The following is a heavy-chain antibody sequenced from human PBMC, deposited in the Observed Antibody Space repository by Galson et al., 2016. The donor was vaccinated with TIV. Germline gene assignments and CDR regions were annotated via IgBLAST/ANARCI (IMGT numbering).Heavy chain of an antibody. Sequence: SLRLSCAASGFTFNNHAMSWVRQAPGKGLEWVSGISGSGGVTYFADSVKGRFTISRDNSKNTLYLQLNSLRAEDTAVYYCAKRINYGGDAFENWGQGTMVTVSS. CDR3: AKRINYGGDAFEN. CDR2: ISGSGGVT. V-gene: IGHV3-23*01. J-gene: IGHJ3*02. D-gene: IGHD4-23*01. CDR1: GFTFNNHA.